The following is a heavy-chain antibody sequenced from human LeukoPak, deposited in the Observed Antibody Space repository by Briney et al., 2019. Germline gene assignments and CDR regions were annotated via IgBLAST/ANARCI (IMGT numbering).Heavy chain of an antibody. Sequence: PSQTLSLTCTVSGGSISSGDYYWSWIRQPPGKGLEWIGYIYYSGSTYYNPSLKSRVTISVDTSKNQFSLKLSSVTAADTAVYYCARSSITMVRGVINWGQGTLVTVSS. J-gene: IGHJ4*02. CDR1: GGSISSGDYY. CDR2: IYYSGST. CDR3: ARSSITMVRGVIN. D-gene: IGHD3-10*01. V-gene: IGHV4-30-4*08.